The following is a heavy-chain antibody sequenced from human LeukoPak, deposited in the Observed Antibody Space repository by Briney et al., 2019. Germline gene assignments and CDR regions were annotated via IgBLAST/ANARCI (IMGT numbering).Heavy chain of an antibody. D-gene: IGHD1/OR15-1a*01. CDR1: GGSFSGYY. Sequence: PSETLSLTCAVYGGSFSGYYWSWIRQRPGKGLEWIGEINHSGSTNYNPSLKSRVTISVDTSKNQFSLKLSSVTAADTAVYYCARIRENNDWYFDLWGRGTLVTVSS. V-gene: IGHV4-34*01. CDR2: INHSGST. J-gene: IGHJ2*01. CDR3: ARIRENNDWYFDL.